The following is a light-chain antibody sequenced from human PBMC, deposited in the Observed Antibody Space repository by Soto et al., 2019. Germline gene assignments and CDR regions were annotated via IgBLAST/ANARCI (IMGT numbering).Light chain of an antibody. CDR1: SSDFGGYNS. CDR2: EVS. CDR3: SSYTPSSTILYV. J-gene: IGLJ1*01. V-gene: IGLV2-14*01. Sequence: QSALTQPASVSGSPGQSITISRTGTSSDFGGYNSVSWYQQHQGKAPKLMIYEVSKRPSEVYHRFSGSKSGNTASLTISGLQSKDEADYYCSSYTPSSTILYVFGTGTKVTVL.